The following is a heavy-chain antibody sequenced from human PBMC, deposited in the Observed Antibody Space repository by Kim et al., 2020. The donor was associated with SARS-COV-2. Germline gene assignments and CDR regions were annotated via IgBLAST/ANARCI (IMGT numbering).Heavy chain of an antibody. J-gene: IGHJ4*02. V-gene: IGHV1-18*01. D-gene: IGHD1-26*01. CDR2: ISAYNGNP. CDR1: NYSFTSNG. Sequence: ASVKVSCKASNYSFTSNGISWVRRAPGQGLEWMGWISAYNGNPNYAQKFQGRVTMTTDASTRTAYLELRSLSSDDTAIYYCARRRGSGKYGEIDYWGQGTLVTVSS. CDR3: ARRRGSGKYGEIDY.